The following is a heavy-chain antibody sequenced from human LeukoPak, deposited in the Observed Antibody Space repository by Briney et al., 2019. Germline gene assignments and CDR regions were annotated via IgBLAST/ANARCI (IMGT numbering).Heavy chain of an antibody. V-gene: IGHV3-48*04. CDR3: ARNLYCSSTSCPDAFDI. Sequence: GGSLRLSCAASGFTFSSYSMNWVRQAPGEGLEWVSYISSSSSTIYYADSVKGRFTISRDNAKNSLYLQMNSLRAEDTAVYYCARNLYCSSTSCPDAFDIWGQGTMVTVSS. CDR2: ISSSSSTI. J-gene: IGHJ3*02. CDR1: GFTFSSYS. D-gene: IGHD2-2*01.